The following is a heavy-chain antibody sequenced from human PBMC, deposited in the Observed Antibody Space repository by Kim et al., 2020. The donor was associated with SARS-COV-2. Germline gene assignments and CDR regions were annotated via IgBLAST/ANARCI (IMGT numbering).Heavy chain of an antibody. Sequence: SQTLSLTCTVSGGSISTGNYYWNWIRQPAGKGLEWIGRVYTSGDTNYNPSLKSRLTISVDTSKNQFSLKLSSVTAADTAVYYCARENFGQWLVPGSFDTWGQGTSVTDSS. CDR1: GGSISTGNYY. D-gene: IGHD6-19*01. CDR3: ARENFGQWLVPGSFDT. J-gene: IGHJ3*02. CDR2: VYTSGDT. V-gene: IGHV4-61*02.